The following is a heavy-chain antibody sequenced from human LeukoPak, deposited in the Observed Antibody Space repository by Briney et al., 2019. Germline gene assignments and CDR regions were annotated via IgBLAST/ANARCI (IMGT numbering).Heavy chain of an antibody. CDR1: GGSISSSSYY. V-gene: IGHV4-39*07. D-gene: IGHD3-22*01. J-gene: IGHJ4*02. CDR2: IYYSGST. CDR3: ARVPHYYDSSGYYADY. Sequence: PSETLSLTCTVSGGSISSSSYYWGWIRQPPGKGLEWIGSIYYSGSTYYNPSLKSRVTISVDTSKNQFSLKLSSVTAADTAVYYCARVPHYYDSSGYYADYWGQGTLVTVSS.